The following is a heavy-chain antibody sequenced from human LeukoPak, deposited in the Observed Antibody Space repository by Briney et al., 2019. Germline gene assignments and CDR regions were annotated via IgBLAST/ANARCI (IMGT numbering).Heavy chain of an antibody. V-gene: IGHV1-69*06. CDR2: IIPILGTT. J-gene: IGHJ6*03. CDR1: GGTFSSFA. CDR3: ARVVGLTGYSSNWYSGYYYYMDV. Sequence: ASVKVSCKTSGGTFSSFAITWVRQTPGQGLEWMGGIIPILGTTNYAQKFQDRVTITADKSTSTAYMKLSSLRSEDTAVYFCARVVGLTGYSSNWYSGYYYYMDVWGKGTTVTVSS. D-gene: IGHD6-13*01.